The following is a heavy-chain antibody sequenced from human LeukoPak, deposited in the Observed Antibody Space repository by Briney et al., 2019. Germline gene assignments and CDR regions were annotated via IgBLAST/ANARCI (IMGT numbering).Heavy chain of an antibody. CDR3: AREGTPTVGATIYYYYGMDV. J-gene: IGHJ6*02. V-gene: IGHV1-46*01. CDR2: INPSGGSI. Sequence: ASVKVSCKASGYTFTSYYMHWVRQAPGQGLEWMGIINPSGGSISYAQKFQGRVTMTRDTSTSTVYMELSSLRSEDTAVYYCAREGTPTVGATIYYYYGMDVWGQGTTVTVSS. CDR1: GYTFTSYY. D-gene: IGHD1-26*01.